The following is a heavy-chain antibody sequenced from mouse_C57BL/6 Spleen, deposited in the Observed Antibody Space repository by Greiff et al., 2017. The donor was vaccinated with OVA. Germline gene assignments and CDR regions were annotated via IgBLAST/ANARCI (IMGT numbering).Heavy chain of an antibody. J-gene: IGHJ2*01. CDR3: ARRYYGSSYDYFDY. V-gene: IGHV1-18*01. CDR2: INPNNGGT. D-gene: IGHD1-1*01. Sequence: EVQLQQSGPELVKPGASVKIPCKASGYTFTDYNMDWVKQSHGKSLEWIGDINPNNGGTIYNQKFKGKATLTVDKSSSTAYMELRSLTSEDTAVYYCARRYYGSSYDYFDYWGQGTTLTVSS. CDR1: GYTFTDYN.